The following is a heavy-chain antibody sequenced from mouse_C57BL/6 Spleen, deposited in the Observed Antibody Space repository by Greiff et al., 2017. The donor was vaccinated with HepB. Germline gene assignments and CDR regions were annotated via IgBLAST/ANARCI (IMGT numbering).Heavy chain of an antibody. Sequence: EVKLVESGGGLVKPGGSLKLSCAASGFTFSSYAMSWVRQTPEKRLEWVATISDGGSYTYYPDNVKGRFTISRDNAKNNLYLQMSHLKSEDTAMYYCARDRALRRFAYWGQGTLVTVSA. V-gene: IGHV5-4*01. CDR3: ARDRALRRFAY. CDR1: GFTFSSYA. D-gene: IGHD1-2*01. J-gene: IGHJ3*01. CDR2: ISDGGSYT.